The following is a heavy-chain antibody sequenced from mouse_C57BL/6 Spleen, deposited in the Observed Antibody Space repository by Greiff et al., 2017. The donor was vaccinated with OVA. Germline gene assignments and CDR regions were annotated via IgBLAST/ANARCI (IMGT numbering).Heavy chain of an antibody. Sequence: QVQLQQSGAELVRPGASVTLSCKASGYTFTDYEMHWVKQTPVHGLEWIGAIDPETGGTAYNQKFKGKTILTADKSSSTAYMELRSLTSEDSAVYYCTRGGWFFYYAMDYWGQGTSVTVSS. CDR3: TRGGWFFYYAMDY. CDR2: IDPETGGT. V-gene: IGHV1-15*01. J-gene: IGHJ4*01. D-gene: IGHD2-3*01. CDR1: GYTFTDYE.